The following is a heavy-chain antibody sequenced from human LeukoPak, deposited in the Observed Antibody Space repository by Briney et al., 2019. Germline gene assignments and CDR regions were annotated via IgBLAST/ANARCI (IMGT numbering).Heavy chain of an antibody. Sequence: GGSLRLSCAASGFSLRDFSMDWVRQAPGKGLEWVSSISSSSRYTFYVDSVKGRFTISRDNAKNSLYLQMNSLRVEDTAVYYCARDEARGYDFRPQDHWGQGTLVSVSS. CDR2: ISSSSRYT. D-gene: IGHD3-3*01. V-gene: IGHV3-21*01. CDR3: ARDEARGYDFRPQDH. J-gene: IGHJ4*02. CDR1: GFSLRDFS.